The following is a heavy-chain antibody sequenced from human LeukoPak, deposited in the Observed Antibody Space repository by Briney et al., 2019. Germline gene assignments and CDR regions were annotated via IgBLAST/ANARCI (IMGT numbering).Heavy chain of an antibody. CDR1: GFTFSSYA. CDR3: ARVLDYGAAFDI. V-gene: IGHV3-23*01. CDR2: ISGSGDST. Sequence: AGGSLRLSCAASGFTFSSYAMSWVRQAPGKGLEWVSAISGSGDSTYYGDSVKGRFTISRDNSKNTLYLQMNSLRAEDTALYHCARVLDYGAAFDIWGQGTMVTVSS. D-gene: IGHD4-17*01. J-gene: IGHJ3*02.